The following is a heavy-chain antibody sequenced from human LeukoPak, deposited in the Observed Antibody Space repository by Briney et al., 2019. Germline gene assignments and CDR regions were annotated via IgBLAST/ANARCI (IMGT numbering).Heavy chain of an antibody. CDR1: GYTFTSYG. V-gene: IGHV1-18*01. CDR3: ARGVGIVVVTASPWFAFDI. J-gene: IGHJ3*02. D-gene: IGHD2-21*02. CDR2: ISAYNGNT. Sequence: ASVKVSCKASGYTFTSYGISWVRQAPGQGLEWMRWISAYNGNTNYAQKLQGRVTMTTDTSTSTAYMELRSLRSDDTAVYYCARGVGIVVVTASPWFAFDIWGQGTMVTVSS.